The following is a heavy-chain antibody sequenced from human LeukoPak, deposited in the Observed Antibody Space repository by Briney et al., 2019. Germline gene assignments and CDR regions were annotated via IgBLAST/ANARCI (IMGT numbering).Heavy chain of an antibody. J-gene: IGHJ5*02. V-gene: IGHV1-18*01. CDR1: GYTFTSYG. D-gene: IGHD3-3*01. CDR3: GRDPPGIFGVFTVWLAP. CDR2: ISAYNGNT. Sequence: ASVEVSCKASGYTFTSYGISWVRQAPGQGLEWMGWISAYNGNTNYAQKLQGRVTMTTDTSTSTAYMELRSLRSDDTAVYYCGRDPPGIFGVFTVWLAPWGQETLVPVS.